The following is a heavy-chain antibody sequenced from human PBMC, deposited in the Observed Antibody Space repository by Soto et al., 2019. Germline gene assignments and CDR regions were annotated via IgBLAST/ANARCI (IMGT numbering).Heavy chain of an antibody. V-gene: IGHV2-5*02. CDR2: IYWDDDK. CDR1: GFSLSTSGVG. D-gene: IGHD1-1*01. Sequence: QITLEESGPTRVKPTQSLALTCTFSGFSLSTSGVGVGWVRQPPGKALGWLALIYWDDDKRYSPSLQSRLTITKDTAKNKVVLIMNSMDPVDKATYDCSHSPWTGTEAYFDYWGQGTLVTVSS. CDR3: SHSPWTGTEAYFDY. J-gene: IGHJ4*02.